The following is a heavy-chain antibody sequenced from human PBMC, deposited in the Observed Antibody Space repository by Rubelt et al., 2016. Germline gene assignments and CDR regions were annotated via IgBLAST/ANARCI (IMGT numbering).Heavy chain of an antibody. CDR3: ARDPGVAGTAYYFDD. J-gene: IGHJ4*02. CDR2: IYYSGST. V-gene: IGHV4-59*01. CDR1: GGSISSYY. D-gene: IGHD6-19*01. Sequence: QVQLQESGPGLVKPSETLSLTCTVSGGSISSYYWSWIRQPPGKGLEWIGYIYYSGSTNYNPSLKSRVTISVDTSKNQFSLKLRYVTVGDTAVYYCARDPGVAGTAYYFDDWGQGTLVTVSS.